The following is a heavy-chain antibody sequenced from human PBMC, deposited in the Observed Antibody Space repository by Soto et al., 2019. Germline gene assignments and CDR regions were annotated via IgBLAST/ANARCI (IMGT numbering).Heavy chain of an antibody. CDR3: ARERGGATATLDYYYFYMDV. D-gene: IGHD5-12*01. V-gene: IGHV1-2*04. CDR2: INPNGGFT. J-gene: IGHJ6*03. Sequence: VQLVQSGAEVKEPGASVKVSCKTSGDTFNDYYIHWVRQAPGQGLEWMGWINPNGGFTNYAQKFQGWVTMTRDTSIRTVYMELSRLRSDDTAVYYCARERGGATATLDYYYFYMDVWGKGTTVTVSS. CDR1: GDTFNDYY.